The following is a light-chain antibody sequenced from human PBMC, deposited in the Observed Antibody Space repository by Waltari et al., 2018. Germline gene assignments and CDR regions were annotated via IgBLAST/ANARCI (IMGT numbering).Light chain of an antibody. CDR3: CSFANDSRV. J-gene: IGLJ3*02. V-gene: IGLV2-23*02. CDR2: EVS. CDR1: TSDIVTSDV. Sequence: QSALTQPASLPGSPGQSITISCTGTTSDIVTSDVVSWFQQRPGKAPQLLISEVSKRPSQISQRFSGSKSGNTASLTISGLQAEDEADYYCCSFANDSRVFGGGTKVTVL.